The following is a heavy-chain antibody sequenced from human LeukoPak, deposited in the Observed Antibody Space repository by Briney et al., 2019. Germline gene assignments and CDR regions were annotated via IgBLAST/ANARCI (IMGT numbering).Heavy chain of an antibody. CDR1: GFTFSSYW. Sequence: GGSLRLSCAASGFTFSSYWMHWVRQAPGKGLEWVAIISHDGNNDYYADSVKGRFTISRDNSRNTLYLQMNSLRAEDTAVYYCANSGYSYGGYYFDNWGQGTLVTVSS. D-gene: IGHD5-18*01. CDR2: ISHDGNND. V-gene: IGHV3-30-3*01. J-gene: IGHJ4*02. CDR3: ANSGYSYGGYYFDN.